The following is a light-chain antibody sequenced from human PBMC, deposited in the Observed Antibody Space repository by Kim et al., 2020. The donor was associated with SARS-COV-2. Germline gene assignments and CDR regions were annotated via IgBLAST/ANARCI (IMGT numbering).Light chain of an antibody. CDR1: QGIRND. V-gene: IGKV1-6*02. J-gene: IGKJ1*01. Sequence: APVGDTIIITCRASQGIRNDLGWYQQKPGKAPKLLIYAASSLQSGVPSRFSGSGSGTDFTLTISSLQPEDFATYYCLQDYSYPRTFGQGTKVDIK. CDR2: AAS. CDR3: LQDYSYPRT.